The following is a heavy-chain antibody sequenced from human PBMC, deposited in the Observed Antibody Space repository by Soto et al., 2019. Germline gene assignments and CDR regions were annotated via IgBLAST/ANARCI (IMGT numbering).Heavy chain of an antibody. Sequence: EVQLLESEGGLVQPGGSLRLSCAASGFTFSNFAMSWVRQAPGKGLDWVSAISGSGGSTYYADSVKGRFTISRDNSKNMLSLQMNSLRAEDTAVYYCARGTYGSSNFLEYFGRWGQGTLVTVSS. V-gene: IGHV3-23*01. CDR2: ISGSGGST. CDR3: ARGTYGSSNFLEYFGR. CDR1: GFTFSNFA. D-gene: IGHD3-10*01. J-gene: IGHJ1*01.